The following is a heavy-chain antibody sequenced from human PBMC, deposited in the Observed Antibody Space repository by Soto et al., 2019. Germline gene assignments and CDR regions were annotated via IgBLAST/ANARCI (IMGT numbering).Heavy chain of an antibody. CDR3: AKGRSTQVPAATNY. J-gene: IGHJ4*02. D-gene: IGHD2-2*01. V-gene: IGHV3-23*01. Sequence: PGGSLRLSCAASGFTFSNYAMHWVRQAPGKGLEWVSGISGSGDNTYYADSVKGRFTISRDNSKNTLYLQMNSLRAEDTAVFYCAKGRSTQVPAATNYWGQGTLVTVSS. CDR1: GFTFSNYA. CDR2: ISGSGDNT.